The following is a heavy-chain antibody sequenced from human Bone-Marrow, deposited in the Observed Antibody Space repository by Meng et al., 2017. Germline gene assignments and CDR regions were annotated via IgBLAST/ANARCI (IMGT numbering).Heavy chain of an antibody. CDR2: IYYSGST. CDR1: GGSIRSYY. D-gene: IGHD3-9*01. CDR3: ARGRHYDILTGTMAWYFDY. Sequence: GSLRLSCTVSGGSIRSYYWSWIRQPPGKGLEWIGYIYYSGSTNYNPSLKSRVTISVDTSKNQFSLKLSSVTAADTAVYYCARGRHYDILTGTMAWYFDYWGQGTLVTVSS. V-gene: IGHV4-59*01. J-gene: IGHJ4*02.